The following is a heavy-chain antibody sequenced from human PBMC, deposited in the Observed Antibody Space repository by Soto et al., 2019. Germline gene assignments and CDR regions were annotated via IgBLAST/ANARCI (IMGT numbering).Heavy chain of an antibody. CDR3: AKIGYCSGGSCYFAYYYYGMDV. J-gene: IGHJ6*02. CDR1: GFTFSSYG. Sequence: GGSLRLSCAASGFTFSSYGMHWVRQAPGKGLEWVAVISYDGSNKYYADSVKGRFTISRDNSKNTLYPQMNSLRAEDTAVYYCAKIGYCSGGSCYFAYYYYGMDVWGQGTTVTVSS. D-gene: IGHD2-15*01. V-gene: IGHV3-30*18. CDR2: ISYDGSNK.